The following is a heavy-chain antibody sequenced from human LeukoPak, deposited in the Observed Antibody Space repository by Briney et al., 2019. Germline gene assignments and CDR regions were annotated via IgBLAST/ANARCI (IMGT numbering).Heavy chain of an antibody. V-gene: IGHV4-34*01. D-gene: IGHD5-18*01. Sequence: SETLSLTCAVYGGSFSGYYWSWIRQPPGKGLEWIGEINHSGSTNYNPSLKSRVTISVDTSKNQFSLKLSSVTAADTAVYYCARGLYSYGFFDYWGQGTLDTVSS. J-gene: IGHJ4*02. CDR2: INHSGST. CDR3: ARGLYSYGFFDY. CDR1: GGSFSGYY.